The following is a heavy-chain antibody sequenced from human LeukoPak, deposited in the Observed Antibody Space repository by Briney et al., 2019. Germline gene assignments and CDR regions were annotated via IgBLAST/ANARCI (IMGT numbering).Heavy chain of an antibody. V-gene: IGHV3-7*01. CDR3: ARGLAGHYYGSGSSFDY. D-gene: IGHD3-10*01. CDR2: IREDGSEK. Sequence: GGSLRLSCAASGFTFSNYWMSWVRQAPGKGLEWVANIREDGSEKYYVDSVKGQFTISRDNAKNSLFLQMDSLRAEDTAVYYCARGLAGHYYGSGSSFDYWGQGTLVTVS. J-gene: IGHJ4*02. CDR1: GFTFSNYW.